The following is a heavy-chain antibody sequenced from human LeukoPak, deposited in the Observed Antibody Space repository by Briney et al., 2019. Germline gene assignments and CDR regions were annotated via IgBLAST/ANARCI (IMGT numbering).Heavy chain of an antibody. Sequence: ASVKVSCKASGGTFNSYAISWVRQAPGQGLEWMGRIIPILGIANYAQKFQGRVTITADKSTSTAYMELSSLRSEDTAVYYCARFFTVNTYYYGSGMSSDDYFDYWGQGTLVTVSS. CDR3: ARFFTVNTYYYGSGMSSDDYFDY. D-gene: IGHD3-10*01. CDR2: IIPILGIA. CDR1: GGTFNSYA. J-gene: IGHJ4*02. V-gene: IGHV1-69*04.